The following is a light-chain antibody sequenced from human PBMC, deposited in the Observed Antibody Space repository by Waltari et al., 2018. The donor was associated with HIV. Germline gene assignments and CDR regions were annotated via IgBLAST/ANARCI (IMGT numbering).Light chain of an antibody. CDR1: ALPKHY. J-gene: IGLJ1*01. CDR3: QSADSSGTFYV. V-gene: IGLV3-25*03. Sequence: SYELTQPPSVSVSPGQTARITCSGDALPKHYAYWYQQKPGQAPVLVIYIDSERPSGIPERFSGSSSGTTVTLTISGVQAEDEADYYCQSADSSGTFYVFGTGTKVTVL. CDR2: IDS.